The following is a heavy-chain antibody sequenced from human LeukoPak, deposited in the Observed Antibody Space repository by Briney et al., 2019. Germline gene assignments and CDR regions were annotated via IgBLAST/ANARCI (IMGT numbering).Heavy chain of an antibody. Sequence: GGSLRLSCAASGFTFTSYSMNWVRQAPGKGLEWVSTISGGGGSTYYADSVKGRFTISRDNSKNTLYLQVNSLRAEDTAVYYCAKRELPDPWGQGTLVTVSS. D-gene: IGHD1-26*01. J-gene: IGHJ5*02. CDR2: ISGGGGST. V-gene: IGHV3-23*01. CDR3: AKRELPDP. CDR1: GFTFTSYS.